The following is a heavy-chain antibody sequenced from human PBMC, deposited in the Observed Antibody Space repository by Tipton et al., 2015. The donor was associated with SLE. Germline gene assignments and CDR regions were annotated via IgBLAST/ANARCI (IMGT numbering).Heavy chain of an antibody. CDR1: GGSITSYY. CDR3: AGLNWNPVEEAGDY. V-gene: IGHV4-59*01. Sequence: TLSLTCTVSGGSITSYYWGWIRQPPGKGLEWIGSIYHSGSTYYNPSLKSRVTISVDTSKNQFSLKLSSVTAADTAVYYCAGLNWNPVEEAGDYWGQGTLVTVSS. D-gene: IGHD1-1*01. CDR2: IYHSGST. J-gene: IGHJ4*02.